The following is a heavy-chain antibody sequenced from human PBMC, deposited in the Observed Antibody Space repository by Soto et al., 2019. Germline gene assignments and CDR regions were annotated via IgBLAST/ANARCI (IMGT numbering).Heavy chain of an antibody. D-gene: IGHD3-9*01. J-gene: IGHJ3*02. V-gene: IGHV3-11*01. CDR1: GFTFSDYY. Sequence: GGSLRLSCAASGFTFSDYYMSWIRQAPGKGLEWVSYISSSGSTIYYADSVKGRFTISRDNAKNSLYLQMNSLRAEDTAVYYCARDYDILTGYYNYAFDIWGQGTMVTVSS. CDR2: ISSSGSTI. CDR3: ARDYDILTGYYNYAFDI.